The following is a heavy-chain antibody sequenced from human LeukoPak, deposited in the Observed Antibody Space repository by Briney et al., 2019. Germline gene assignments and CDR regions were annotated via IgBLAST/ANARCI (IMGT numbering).Heavy chain of an antibody. CDR1: GGSISSYY. J-gene: IGHJ6*02. V-gene: IGHV4-59*01. Sequence: SETLSLTCTVSGGSISSYYWSWIRQPPGKGLEWIGYIYYSGSTNYNPSLKSRVTISVDTSKNQFSLKLSSVTAADTAVYYCARDKRYYYDSSGYYYHYGMDVWGQGTTVTVSS. D-gene: IGHD3-22*01. CDR2: IYYSGST. CDR3: ARDKRYYYDSSGYYYHYGMDV.